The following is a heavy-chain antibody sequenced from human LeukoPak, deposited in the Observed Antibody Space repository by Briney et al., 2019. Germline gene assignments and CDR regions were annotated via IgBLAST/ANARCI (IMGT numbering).Heavy chain of an antibody. V-gene: IGHV4-39*01. CDR3: ARLRVRGAYNWFDP. CDR1: GGSITSSDYY. J-gene: IGHJ5*02. D-gene: IGHD3-10*01. Sequence: SGTLSLTCTVSGGSITSSDYYWGYIRQPPGKGLEWIGNIYWTRSSYYNSSLQSRVTMSVDTSKNQFSLKLSSVTAADTAVYYCARLRVRGAYNWFDPWGQGTLVT. CDR2: IYWTRSS.